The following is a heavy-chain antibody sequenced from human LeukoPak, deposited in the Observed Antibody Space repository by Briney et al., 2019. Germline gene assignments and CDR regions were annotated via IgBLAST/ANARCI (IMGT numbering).Heavy chain of an antibody. J-gene: IGHJ4*02. CDR3: AKDRRRFWSGYLDY. CDR1: GFSLSSYA. Sequence: GGSLRLSCAASGFSLSSYAMSWVRQAPGKGLEWVSGISDSGSSTYYADSVKGRFTISRDNSKNTLYLQMNSLTAEDTAVYYCAKDRRRFWSGYLDYWGQGALVPVSS. V-gene: IGHV3-23*01. D-gene: IGHD3-3*01. CDR2: ISDSGSST.